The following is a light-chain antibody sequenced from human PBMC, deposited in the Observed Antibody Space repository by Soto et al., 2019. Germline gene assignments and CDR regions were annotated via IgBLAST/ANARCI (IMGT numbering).Light chain of an antibody. CDR2: DVS. CDR1: SSDVGDYNY. CDR3: SSYTSSSTRV. V-gene: IGLV2-14*01. Sequence: QSVLTQPASVSGSPGQSITISCTGTSSDVGDYNYVSWYQQHPGKAPKLMIFDVSNRPSGVSNRFSGSKSGNTASLTISGLQAEVEADYYCSSYTSSSTRVFGTGTKVTVL. J-gene: IGLJ1*01.